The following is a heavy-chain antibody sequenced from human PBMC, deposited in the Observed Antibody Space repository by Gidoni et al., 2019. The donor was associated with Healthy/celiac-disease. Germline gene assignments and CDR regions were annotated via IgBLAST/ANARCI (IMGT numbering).Heavy chain of an antibody. J-gene: IGHJ4*02. Sequence: QVQLQQWGAGLLKPSETLSLTCAVYGGSFSGYYWSWIRQPPGKGLEWIGEINHSGSTNYNPSLKSRVTISVDTSKNQFSLKLSSVTAADTAVYYCARGPQQSWVAVAGFDYWGQGTLVTVSS. V-gene: IGHV4-34*01. CDR2: INHSGST. CDR1: GGSFSGYY. CDR3: ARGPQQSWVAVAGFDY. D-gene: IGHD6-19*01.